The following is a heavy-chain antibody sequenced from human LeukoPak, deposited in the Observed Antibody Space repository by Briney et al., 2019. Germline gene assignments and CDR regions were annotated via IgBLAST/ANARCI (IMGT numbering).Heavy chain of an antibody. J-gene: IGHJ4*02. D-gene: IGHD3-3*01. CDR1: GYTFTSYG. CDR3: ARTNYDFWSGYPDS. V-gene: IGHV1-18*01. Sequence: ASVKVSCKASGYTFTSYGINWVRQAPGQGLEWMGWISTYNGNTNYAQKFQGRVTMTTDTSTSTAYMELRSLRSDDTAVYYCARTNYDFWSGYPDSWGQGTLVTVSS. CDR2: ISTYNGNT.